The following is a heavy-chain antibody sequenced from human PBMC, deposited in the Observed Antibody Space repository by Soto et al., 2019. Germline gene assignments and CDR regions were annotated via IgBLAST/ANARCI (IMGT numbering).Heavy chain of an antibody. CDR3: VRDTRDRWVFDS. CDR2: IYHSGFT. Sequence: QLPLQESGTGLVKPSQTLSLTCAVSGDAISSGGYSWNWIRPPPGTGLEWIGYIYHSGFTLYKPALTSRVTISVDESKNLFSLTLSSVTAADTAVYYCVRDTRDRWVFDSWCQGILVSVPS. J-gene: IGHJ4*02. V-gene: IGHV4-30-2*01. D-gene: IGHD6-13*01. CDR1: GDAISSGGYS.